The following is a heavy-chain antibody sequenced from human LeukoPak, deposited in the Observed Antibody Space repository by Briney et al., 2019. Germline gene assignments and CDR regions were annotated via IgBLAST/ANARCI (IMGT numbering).Heavy chain of an antibody. CDR2: ISSSSSYI. D-gene: IGHD2-15*01. CDR3: TGGRLYCSGGSCEKANVAFDI. Sequence: GGSLRLSCAASGFTFSSYSMNWVRQAPGKGLEWVSSISSSSSYIYYADSVKGRFTISRDNAKNSLYLQMNSLRAEDTAVYYCTGGRLYCSGGSCEKANVAFDIWGQGTMVTVSS. CDR1: GFTFSSYS. J-gene: IGHJ3*02. V-gene: IGHV3-21*01.